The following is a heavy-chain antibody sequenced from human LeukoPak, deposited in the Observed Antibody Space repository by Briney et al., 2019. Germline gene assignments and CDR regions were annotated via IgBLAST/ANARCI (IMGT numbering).Heavy chain of an antibody. CDR3: ARVHSGWNAFGFDP. CDR1: GYTLTELS. J-gene: IGHJ5*02. CDR2: FDPEDGET. V-gene: IGHV1-24*01. Sequence: WASVKVSCKVSGYTLTELSMHWVRQAPGKGLEWMGGFDPEDGETIYAQKFQGRVTMTRNTSISTAYMELSSLRSEDTAVYYCARVHSGWNAFGFDPWGQGTLVTVSS. D-gene: IGHD6-19*01.